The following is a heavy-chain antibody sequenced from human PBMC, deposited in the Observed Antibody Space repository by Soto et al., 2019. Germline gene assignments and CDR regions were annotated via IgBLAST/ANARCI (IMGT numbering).Heavy chain of an antibody. CDR1: GFTFSSYA. Sequence: GGSLRLSCAASGFTFSSYAMHWVRQAPGKGLEWVAVISYDGSNKYYADSVKGRFTISRDNSKNTLYLQMNSLRAEDTAVYYCARTDYYSFDYWGQGTLVTVSS. D-gene: IGHD2-21*01. CDR3: ARTDYYSFDY. J-gene: IGHJ4*02. V-gene: IGHV3-30-3*01. CDR2: ISYDGSNK.